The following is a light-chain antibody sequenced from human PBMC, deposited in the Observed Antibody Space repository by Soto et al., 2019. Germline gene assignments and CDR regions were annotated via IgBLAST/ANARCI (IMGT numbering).Light chain of an antibody. CDR1: QSVSSSY. CDR3: QQYGSSPQT. CDR2: GAS. V-gene: IGKV3-20*01. Sequence: EIVLTQSPGTLSLCPGERATLSCRASQSVSSSYLAWYQQKPGQAPRLLIYGASSRATGIPDRFSGSGSGTDFTLTISRLEPEDFAVYYCQQYGSSPQTFGQGTKVDTK. J-gene: IGKJ1*01.